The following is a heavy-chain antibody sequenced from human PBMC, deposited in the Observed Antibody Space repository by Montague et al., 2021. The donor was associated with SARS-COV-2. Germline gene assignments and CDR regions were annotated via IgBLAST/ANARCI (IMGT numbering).Heavy chain of an antibody. J-gene: IGHJ6*03. CDR3: ARLGDGVVPSPILGVGPYYSYYYMDV. Sequence: SETLSLTCAAHGGSFSTYSWNWIRQPPGKGLEWTGEIHHGGSTNYNPSLKSRVTISADTSKNQFSLKLTSVAAADTAVYYCARLGDGVVPSPILGVGPYYSYYYMDVWGKGTTVTVSS. CDR2: IHHGGST. V-gene: IGHV4-34*01. D-gene: IGHD3-10*01. CDR1: GGSFSTYS.